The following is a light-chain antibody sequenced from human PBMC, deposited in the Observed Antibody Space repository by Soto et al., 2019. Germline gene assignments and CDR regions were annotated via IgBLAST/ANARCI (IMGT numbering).Light chain of an antibody. CDR1: QRLLNSNGYNY. J-gene: IGKJ2*01. V-gene: IGKV2-28*01. CDR2: LVS. Sequence: DVVMTQSPLSLPVTPGEPASISCNSSQRLLNSNGYNYLDWYLQRPGQSPQLLIYLVSNRASGVPDRFSGSGSGTDFTLKISRVEAEDVGVYYCMQALQSPRTFGQGTKLEIK. CDR3: MQALQSPRT.